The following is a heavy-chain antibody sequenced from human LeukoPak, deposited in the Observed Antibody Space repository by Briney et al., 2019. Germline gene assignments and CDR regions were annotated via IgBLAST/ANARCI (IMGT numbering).Heavy chain of an antibody. J-gene: IGHJ4*02. Sequence: PGGSLRLSCAASGFTFSSYSMNWVRQAPGKGLEWASSISSSSSYIYYADSVKGRFTISRDNAKNSLYLQMNSLRAEDTAVYYCARGRQLRFLEWGKRDYWGQGTLVTVSS. D-gene: IGHD3-3*01. CDR1: GFTFSSYS. CDR3: ARGRQLRFLEWGKRDY. V-gene: IGHV3-21*01. CDR2: ISSSSSYI.